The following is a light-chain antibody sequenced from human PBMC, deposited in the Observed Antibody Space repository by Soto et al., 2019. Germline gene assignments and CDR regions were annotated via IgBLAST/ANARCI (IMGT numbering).Light chain of an antibody. CDR1: QSVTLW. CDR3: QQYNSYPYT. J-gene: IGKJ5*01. V-gene: IGKV1-5*03. CDR2: KAS. Sequence: DLQMTKSPSILSASVGDGVTIACRASQSVTLWLTWYQQKPGKAPKLLLYKASTLESGVPSRFSGNGSETDFTLTISSLQPDDIGTYYCQQYNSYPYTFGQGTRLEIK.